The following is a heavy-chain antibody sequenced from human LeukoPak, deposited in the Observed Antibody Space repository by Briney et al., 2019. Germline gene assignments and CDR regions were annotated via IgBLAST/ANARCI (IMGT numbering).Heavy chain of an antibody. J-gene: IGHJ4*02. D-gene: IGHD2-21*01. Sequence: ASVKVSCKASGYTFTNYYMHWVRQAPGQGLEWRGLINPTGTGTNYAQKFRGRVTMIRDTSTTTVYMELSSLTSEDTAGYYCAREEYGGYFDYGGQGTLVTVSS. CDR3: AREEYGGYFDY. V-gene: IGHV1-46*01. CDR1: GYTFTNYY. CDR2: INPTGTGT.